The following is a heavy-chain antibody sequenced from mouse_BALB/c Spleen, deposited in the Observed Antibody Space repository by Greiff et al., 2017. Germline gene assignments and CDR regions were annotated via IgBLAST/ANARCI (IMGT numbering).Heavy chain of an antibody. CDR1: GFDFSRYW. CDR2: INPDSSTI. CDR3: AREDYGSRGWYFDV. D-gene: IGHD1-1*01. Sequence: EVNVVESGGGLVQPGGSLKLSCAASGFDFSRYWMSWVRQAPGKGLEWIGEINPDSSTINYTPSLKDKFIISRDNAKNTLYLQMSKVRSEDTALYYCAREDYGSRGWYFDVWGAGTTVTVSS. J-gene: IGHJ1*01. V-gene: IGHV4-1*02.